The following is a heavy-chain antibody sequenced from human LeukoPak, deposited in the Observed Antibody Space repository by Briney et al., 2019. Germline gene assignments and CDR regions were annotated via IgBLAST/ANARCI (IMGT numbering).Heavy chain of an antibody. CDR1: GYTLTELS. CDR3: ARLFYGSGSYYTYYFDY. J-gene: IGHJ4*02. Sequence: ASVKVSCKVSGYTLTELSMHWVRQAPGKGLEWMGGFDPEDGETIYAQKFQGWVTMTRDTSISTAYMELSRLRSDDTAVYYCARLFYGSGSYYTYYFDYWGQGTLVTVSS. CDR2: FDPEDGET. V-gene: IGHV1-24*01. D-gene: IGHD3-10*01.